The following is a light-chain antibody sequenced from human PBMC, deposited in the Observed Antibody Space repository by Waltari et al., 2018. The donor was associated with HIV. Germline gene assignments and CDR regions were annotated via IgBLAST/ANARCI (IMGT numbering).Light chain of an antibody. CDR3: MPGLQTPYI. V-gene: IGKV2-28*01. Sequence: DFVVTQSPLSLPVTPGEPASISCRSSQSLLHSNGYNYLDWYLQKPGQSPQLLIYLGSNRASGVPDRFSGSGSGTESTLKISRVEAEDVGVYYCMPGLQTPYIFGQGTKLEIK. J-gene: IGKJ2*01. CDR2: LGS. CDR1: QSLLHSNGYNY.